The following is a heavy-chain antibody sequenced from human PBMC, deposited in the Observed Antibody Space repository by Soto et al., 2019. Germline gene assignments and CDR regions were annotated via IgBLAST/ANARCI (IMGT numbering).Heavy chain of an antibody. V-gene: IGHV1-18*01. D-gene: IGHD6-19*01. J-gene: IGHJ5*02. CDR1: GYTFSNYG. CDR3: ARLTGYSSGWYAT. Sequence: ASVKVSCKTSGYTFSNYGIAWVRQAPGQGLECMGWVSTFNGNAHYAQSLQDRVTMTTDASTNTVYLELTSLRSDDTGVYYCARLTGYSSGWYATWGQGTLVTVSS. CDR2: VSTFNGNA.